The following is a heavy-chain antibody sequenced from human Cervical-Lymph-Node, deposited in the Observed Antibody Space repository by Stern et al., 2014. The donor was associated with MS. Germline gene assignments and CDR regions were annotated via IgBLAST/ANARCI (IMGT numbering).Heavy chain of an antibody. V-gene: IGHV5-51*01. J-gene: IGHJ6*02. D-gene: IGHD6-19*01. CDR2: IYPGDSDT. CDR3: ARHVTTVAGTPIEDGMDV. CDR1: GYSFTSYW. Sequence: VQLVESGAEVKKPGESLKISCKGSGYSFTSYWIGWVRQMPGKGLEWMGIIYPGDSDTRYSPSFQGQVTISADKSISTAYLQWSSLKASDTAMYYCARHVTTVAGTPIEDGMDVWGQGTTVTVSS.